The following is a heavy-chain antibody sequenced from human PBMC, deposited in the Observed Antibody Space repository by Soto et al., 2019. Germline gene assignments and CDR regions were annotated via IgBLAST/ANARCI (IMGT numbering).Heavy chain of an antibody. Sequence: SQTLSLTCAISGGSVSSNSAAWNWIRQSPSRGLEWLGRTYYRSKWYNDYAVSVKSRITINPDTSKNQFSLQLNSVTPEDTAVYYCARDHELLDYYYYGMDVWGQGTTVTVSS. CDR3: ARDHELLDYYYYGMDV. J-gene: IGHJ6*02. D-gene: IGHD1-7*01. V-gene: IGHV6-1*01. CDR2: TYYRSKWYN. CDR1: GGSVSSNSAA.